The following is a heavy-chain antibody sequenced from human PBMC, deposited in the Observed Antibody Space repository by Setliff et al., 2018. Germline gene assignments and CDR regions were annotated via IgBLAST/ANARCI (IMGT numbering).Heavy chain of an antibody. D-gene: IGHD2-15*01. CDR3: ARGGGSVLPNYYYFNYMDV. J-gene: IGHJ6*03. V-gene: IGHV4-34*01. Sequence: SETLSLTCAVYGGSFSGYYWSWIRQPPGKGLEWIGEINHSGSTNYNQSLKSRVTWSVDTSKNQFSLQLTSVTAADTAIYYCARGGGSVLPNYYYFNYMDVWGKGTTATVSS. CDR2: INHSGST. CDR1: GGSFSGYY.